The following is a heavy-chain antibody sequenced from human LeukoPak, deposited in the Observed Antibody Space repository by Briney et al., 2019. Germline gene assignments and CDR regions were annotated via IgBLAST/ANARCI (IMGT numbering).Heavy chain of an antibody. Sequence: PGGSLRLSCAASGFRFTNYAMTWVRQAPGEGLQWVSSITGSGGTTYYADSVKGRFTISRDNSKNTLFLQMNSLRAEDTAVYYCAKDHLPGIVVADRDYWGQGTLVTVSS. CDR3: AKDHLPGIVVADRDY. D-gene: IGHD6-19*01. CDR2: ITGSGGTT. CDR1: GFRFTNYA. V-gene: IGHV3-23*01. J-gene: IGHJ4*02.